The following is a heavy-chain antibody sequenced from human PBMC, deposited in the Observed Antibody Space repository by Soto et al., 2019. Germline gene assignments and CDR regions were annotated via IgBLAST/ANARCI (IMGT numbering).Heavy chain of an antibody. V-gene: IGHV3-15*07. Sequence: EVQLVESGGGLVKPGGSLRLSGAASGLTFNIAWLSWVRQAPGKGLEWVGRVKRKTDGETKDYAAPVKGRFTISRDDSKHTLYIQMNSLKTEDAAVYYCATSESLNAFDIWGQGTMVTVSS. J-gene: IGHJ3*02. CDR1: GLTFNIAW. CDR2: VKRKTDGETK. CDR3: ATSESLNAFDI.